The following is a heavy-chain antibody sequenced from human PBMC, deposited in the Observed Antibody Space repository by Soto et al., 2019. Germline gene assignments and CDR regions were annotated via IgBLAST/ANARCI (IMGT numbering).Heavy chain of an antibody. J-gene: IGHJ4*02. Sequence: SVKVSCKASGGTFSSYTISWVRQAPGQGLEWMGRIIPILGIANYAQKFQGGVTITADKSTSTAYMELSSLRSEDTAVYYCARAGIAVAGTGDYFDYWGQGTLVTVSS. CDR1: GGTFSSYT. D-gene: IGHD6-19*01. V-gene: IGHV1-69*02. CDR2: IIPILGIA. CDR3: ARAGIAVAGTGDYFDY.